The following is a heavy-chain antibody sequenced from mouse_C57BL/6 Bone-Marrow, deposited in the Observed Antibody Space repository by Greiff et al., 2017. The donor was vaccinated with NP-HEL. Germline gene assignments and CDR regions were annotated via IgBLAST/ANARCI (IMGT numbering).Heavy chain of an antibody. CDR2: IYPGSGNT. D-gene: IGHD4-1*01. CDR3: AIENWGYYAMDY. J-gene: IGHJ4*01. V-gene: IGHV1-66*01. CDR1: GYSFTSYY. Sequence: QVQLQQSGPELVKPGASVKISCKASGYSFTSYYIHWVKQRPGQGLEWIGWIYPGSGNTKYNEKFKGKATLTADTSSSTAYMQLSSLTSEAAAVYYCAIENWGYYAMDYWGQGTAVTVSS.